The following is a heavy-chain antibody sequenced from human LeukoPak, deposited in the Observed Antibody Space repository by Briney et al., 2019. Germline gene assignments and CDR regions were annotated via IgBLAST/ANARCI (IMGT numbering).Heavy chain of an antibody. CDR2: IYHSGST. D-gene: IGHD1-14*01. CDR3: ARAGSPEAFDI. J-gene: IGHJ3*02. V-gene: IGHV4-30-2*01. CDR1: GGSISSGGYY. Sequence: SETLSLTCTVSGGSISSGGYYWSWIRQPPGKGLEWIGYIYHSGSTYYNPSLKSRVTISVDRSKNQFSLKLSSVTAADTAVYYCARAGSPEAFDIWGQGTMVTVSS.